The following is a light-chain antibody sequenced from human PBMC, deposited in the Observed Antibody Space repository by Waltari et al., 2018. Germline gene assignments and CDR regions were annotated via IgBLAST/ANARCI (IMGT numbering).Light chain of an antibody. CDR3: CSDAGSRIHVL. Sequence: QSALTQPASVSGSPGQSITISCTGTSSDVGGYNYVSWYQQYPGKAPKLMIYDVSKRPSGVSNRVSGSKSGNTASLTISGLQAEDEADYYCCSDAGSRIHVLFGGGTKLTVL. CDR2: DVS. V-gene: IGLV2-23*02. CDR1: SSDVGGYNY. J-gene: IGLJ2*01.